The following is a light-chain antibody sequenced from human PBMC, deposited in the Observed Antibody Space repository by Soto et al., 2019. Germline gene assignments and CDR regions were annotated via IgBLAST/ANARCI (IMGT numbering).Light chain of an antibody. CDR2: GNS. J-gene: IGLJ3*02. CDR1: SSNIGAGYD. V-gene: IGLV1-40*01. Sequence: QAVVTQPPSVSGAPGQKVTISCTGSSSNIGAGYDVHWYQQLPVTAPKLLIYGNSNRPSGVPDRFSGSKSGTSASLANTGLQAEDEADYYCQSYDRSLSGWVFGGGTKVTVL. CDR3: QSYDRSLSGWV.